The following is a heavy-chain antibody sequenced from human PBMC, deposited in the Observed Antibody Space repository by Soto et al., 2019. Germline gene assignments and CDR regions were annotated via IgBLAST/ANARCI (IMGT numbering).Heavy chain of an antibody. CDR1: GFTFSSYG. D-gene: IGHD2-15*01. CDR3: AREYCSGGSCYSFYYYYYGMDV. J-gene: IGHJ6*02. V-gene: IGHV3-33*01. Sequence: LRLSCAASGFTFSSYGMHWVRQAPGKGLEWVAVIWYDGSNKYYADSVKGRFTISRDNSKNTLYLQMNSLRAEDTAVYYCAREYCSGGSCYSFYYYYYGMDVWGQGTTVTVSS. CDR2: IWYDGSNK.